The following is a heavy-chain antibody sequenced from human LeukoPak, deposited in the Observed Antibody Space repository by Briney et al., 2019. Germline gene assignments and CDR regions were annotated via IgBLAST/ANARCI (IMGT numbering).Heavy chain of an antibody. CDR3: AREVMDNLRFDY. CDR1: GYSFGSKS. D-gene: IGHD1-14*01. V-gene: IGHV1-46*01. CDR2: IDPRGAST. Sequence: ASVKVSCKASGYSFGSKSMHWVRQAPGQGLEWMAIIDPRGASTANAQKFQGRLTMTRDTSTNTVYMELTSLRSEDTAVYYCAREVMDNLRFDYWGQGTLVTVSS. J-gene: IGHJ4*02.